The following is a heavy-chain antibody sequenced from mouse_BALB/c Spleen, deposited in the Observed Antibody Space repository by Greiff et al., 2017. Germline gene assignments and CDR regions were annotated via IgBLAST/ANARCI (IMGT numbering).Heavy chain of an antibody. D-gene: IGHD1-2*01. CDR1: GFTFSSYA. CDR3: ARSITTASWFAY. J-gene: IGHJ3*01. V-gene: IGHV5-9-4*01. CDR2: ISSGGSYT. Sequence: DVKLVESGGGLVKPGGSLKLSCAASGFTFSSYAMSWVRQSPEKRLEWVAEISSGGSYTYYPDTVTGRFTISRDNAKNTLYLEMSSLRSEDTAMYYCARSITTASWFAYWGQGTLVTVSA.